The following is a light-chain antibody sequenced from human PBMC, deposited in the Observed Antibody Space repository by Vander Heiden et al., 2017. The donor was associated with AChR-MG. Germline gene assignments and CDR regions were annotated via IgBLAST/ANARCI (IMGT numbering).Light chain of an antibody. CDR1: QSISSW. CDR2: KAS. V-gene: IGKV1-5*03. J-gene: IGKJ1*01. CDR3: QQDNSYRT. Sequence: DIQMTQSPSTLSASVGDRVTITCRASQSISSWLAWYQQKPGKAPKLLIYKASSLESGVPSRFSGSGSGTEFTLTISSLQPDDFATYYCQQDNSYRTFNQGTKVEIK.